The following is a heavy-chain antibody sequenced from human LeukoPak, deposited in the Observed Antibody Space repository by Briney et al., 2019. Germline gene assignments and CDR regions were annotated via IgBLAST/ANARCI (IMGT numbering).Heavy chain of an antibody. CDR1: GDSVSSNSAG. CDR2: TYYRSKWLN. D-gene: IGHD3-16*01. Sequence: SQTLSLTCAISGDSVSSNSAGWNWIRQSPSRGLEWLGRTYYRSKWLNDYAVSMKSRITVSPDTSRNQFSLQLNSVTPEDTAVYYCARAGGEGFDHWGQGTLVTVSS. CDR3: ARAGGEGFDH. J-gene: IGHJ4*02. V-gene: IGHV6-1*01.